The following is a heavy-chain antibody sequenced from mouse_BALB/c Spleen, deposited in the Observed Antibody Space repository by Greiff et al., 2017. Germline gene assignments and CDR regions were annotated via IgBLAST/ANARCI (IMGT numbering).Heavy chain of an antibody. J-gene: IGHJ4*01. CDR2: INPSTGYT. CDR1: GYTFTSYW. D-gene: IGHD2-14*01. Sequence: VQLQQSGAELAKPGASVKMSCKASGYTFTSYWMHWVKQRPGQGLEWIGYINPSTGYTEYNQKFKDKATLTADKSSSTAYMQLSSLTSEDSAVYYCASRYDDAMDYWGQGTSVTVSS. V-gene: IGHV1-7*01. CDR3: ASRYDDAMDY.